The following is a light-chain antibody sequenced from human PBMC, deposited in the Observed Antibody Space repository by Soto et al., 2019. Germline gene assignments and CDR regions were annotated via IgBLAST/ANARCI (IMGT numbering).Light chain of an antibody. CDR3: CFYARSLHV. CDR1: SSDVGSYNL. V-gene: IGLV2-23*02. CDR2: EVS. J-gene: IGLJ1*01. Sequence: QSALTQPASVSGSPGQSITISCTGTSSDVGSYNLVSWYQQHPGKAPKLMIYEVSKRPSGVSNRFSGSKSGNTASLTISGLQAEYEADAYCCFYARSLHVFGTGTKVT.